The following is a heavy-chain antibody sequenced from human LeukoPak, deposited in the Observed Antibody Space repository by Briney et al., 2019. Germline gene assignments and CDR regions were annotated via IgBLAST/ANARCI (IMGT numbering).Heavy chain of an antibody. J-gene: IGHJ4*02. CDR3: ARIPTTVTAFDY. CDR1: GFSLRTSGMR. D-gene: IGHD4-17*01. Sequence: SGPALVKPTQTVTLTCTFSGFSLRTSGMRVSWIRQPPGKALEWLARIDWDDDKFYSTSLKTRLTISKDTSKNQVVLTMTSMDPVDTATYYCARIPTTVTAFDYWGQGTLVTVSS. CDR2: IDWDDDK. V-gene: IGHV2-70*04.